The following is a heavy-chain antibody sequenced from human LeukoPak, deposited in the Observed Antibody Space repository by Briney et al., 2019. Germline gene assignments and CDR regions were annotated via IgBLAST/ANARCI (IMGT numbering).Heavy chain of an antibody. Sequence: GGSLRLSCAASGFTFSSYEMNWVRQAPGKGLEWVSYISSSGSTIYYADSVKGRFTISRDNAKNLLYLQMNSLRAEDTAVYYCARDPYSGSYYFDYWGQGTLVTVSS. J-gene: IGHJ4*02. CDR1: GFTFSSYE. V-gene: IGHV3-48*03. D-gene: IGHD1-26*01. CDR3: ARDPYSGSYYFDY. CDR2: ISSSGSTI.